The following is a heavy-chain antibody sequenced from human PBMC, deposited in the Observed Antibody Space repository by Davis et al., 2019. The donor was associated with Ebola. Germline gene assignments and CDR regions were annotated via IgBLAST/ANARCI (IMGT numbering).Heavy chain of an antibody. CDR3: ARDRKIRLRYYDFWSGYPGGMDV. J-gene: IGHJ6*04. D-gene: IGHD3-3*01. Sequence: ASVKVSCKASGYTFTSYGISWVRQAPGQGLEWMGWISAYNGNTNYAQKLQGRVTMTTDTSTSTAYMELRSLRSDDTAVYYCARDRKIRLRYYDFWSGYPGGMDVWGKGTTVTVSS. CDR2: ISAYNGNT. V-gene: IGHV1-18*04. CDR1: GYTFTSYG.